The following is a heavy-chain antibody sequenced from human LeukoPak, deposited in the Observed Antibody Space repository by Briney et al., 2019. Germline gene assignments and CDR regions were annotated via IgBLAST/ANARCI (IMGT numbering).Heavy chain of an antibody. CDR3: ASAPVANNPTDSGIDY. J-gene: IGHJ4*02. CDR1: GYTFDDYG. D-gene: IGHD3-10*01. Sequence: GGSLRLSCAASGYTFDDYGISRVRRAPGKGLEWVSGINWNGGSTGYADSVKGRFTISRDNAKNSLYLQMKSLRAKDTAVYYCASAPVANNPTDSGIDYWGQGTLVTVSS. V-gene: IGHV3-20*04. CDR2: INWNGGST.